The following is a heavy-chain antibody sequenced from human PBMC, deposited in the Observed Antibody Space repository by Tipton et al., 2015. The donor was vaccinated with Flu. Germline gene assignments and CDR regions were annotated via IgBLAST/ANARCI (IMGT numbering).Heavy chain of an antibody. J-gene: IGHJ5*02. CDR2: IHRSGST. CDR1: GDSIRNDYF. V-gene: IGHV4-38-2*02. Sequence: TLSLTCTVSGDSIRNDYFWGWIRQPPGKGLEWIATIHRSGSTKYNPSLKSRVTISVDTSKTQFYLAMRSVTAADMAVFYCARRDFGNYVSDPKNWFYPRGEGALGPASP. CDR3: ARRDFGNYVSDPKNWFYP. D-gene: IGHD4-11*01.